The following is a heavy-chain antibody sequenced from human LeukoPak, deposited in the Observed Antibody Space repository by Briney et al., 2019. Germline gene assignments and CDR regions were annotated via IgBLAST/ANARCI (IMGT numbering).Heavy chain of an antibody. J-gene: IGHJ4*02. CDR1: GFTFSNYA. D-gene: IGHD3-10*01. CDR2: ISFDGTNK. CDR3: ARDPILVRGYFDY. Sequence: SGGSLRLSCAASGFTFSNYAMHWVRQAPGKGLEWVTVISFDGTNKYYKDSVKGRFTISRDNSKNTLYLQMNSLRAEDTAVYYCARDPILVRGYFDYWGQGTLVAVSS. V-gene: IGHV3-30-3*01.